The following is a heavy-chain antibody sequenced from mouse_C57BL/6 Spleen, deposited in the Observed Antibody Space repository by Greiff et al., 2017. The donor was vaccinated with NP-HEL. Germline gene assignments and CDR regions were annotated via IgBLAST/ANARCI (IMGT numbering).Heavy chain of an antibody. V-gene: IGHV1-22*01. CDR1: GYTFTDYN. J-gene: IGHJ2*01. CDR2: INPNNGGT. D-gene: IGHD4-1*01. Sequence: VQLQQSGPELVKPGASVKMSCKASGYTFTDYNMHWVKQSHGKSLEWIGYINPNNGGTSYNQKFKGKATLTVNKSSSTAYMELRSLTSEDSAVYYCARRGGTGTDFDYWGQGTTLTVSS. CDR3: ARRGGTGTDFDY.